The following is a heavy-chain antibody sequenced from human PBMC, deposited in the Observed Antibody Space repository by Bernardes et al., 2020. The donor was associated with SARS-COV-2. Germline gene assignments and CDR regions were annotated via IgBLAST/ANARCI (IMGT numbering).Heavy chain of an antibody. D-gene: IGHD3-9*01. CDR2: VSDSGGST. V-gene: IGHV3-23*01. Sequence: GGSLRLSCAAFGFTFSSYAMSWVRQAPGKGLEWVSTVSDSGGSTYYADSVQGRFTISRDNSKNTLYLQMNSLRAEDTALYYCANEDYDILTGQNYFDYWGQGTLVTVSS. CDR3: ANEDYDILTGQNYFDY. J-gene: IGHJ4*02. CDR1: GFTFSSYA.